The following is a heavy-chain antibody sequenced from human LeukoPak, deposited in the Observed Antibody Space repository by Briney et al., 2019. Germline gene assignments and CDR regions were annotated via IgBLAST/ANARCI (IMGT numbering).Heavy chain of an antibody. V-gene: IGHV3-23*01. CDR1: GFTFSSYA. D-gene: IGHD3-22*01. Sequence: GGSLRLSCAASGFTFSSYAMSWVRQAPGKGLEWVSGISGSGGSTYYADSVKGRFTISRDNSKNTLYLQMNSLRPEDSAVYYCATDREGDPSAYYLVGGQGTLITVSS. CDR2: ISGSGGST. J-gene: IGHJ4*02. CDR3: ATDREGDPSAYYLV.